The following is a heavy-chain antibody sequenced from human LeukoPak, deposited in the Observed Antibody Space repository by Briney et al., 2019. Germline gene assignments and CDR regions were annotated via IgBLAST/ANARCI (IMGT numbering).Heavy chain of an antibody. V-gene: IGHV3-53*01. D-gene: IGHD5/OR15-5a*01. Sequence: GGSLRLSCAVSGFNVRSNYMTWVRQAPGKGLEWVSALHSGGDTYYADSVRGRFTISRDNSENMLFLQMNGLRADDSAIYYCARGKVYYYYDYWGQGTLVTVSS. CDR3: ARGKVYYYYDY. CDR1: GFNVRSNY. CDR2: LHSGGDT. J-gene: IGHJ4*02.